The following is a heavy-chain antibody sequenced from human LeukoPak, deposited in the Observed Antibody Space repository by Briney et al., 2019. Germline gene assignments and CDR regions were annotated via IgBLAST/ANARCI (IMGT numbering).Heavy chain of an antibody. CDR1: GGTFSSYA. D-gene: IGHD2-21*02. CDR2: NIPIFGTA. Sequence: ASVKVSCKASGGTFSSYAISWVRQAPGQGLEWMGGNIPIFGTANYAQKFQGRVTITADESTSTAYMELSSLRSEDTAVYYCARGALAYCGGDCPFDIWGQGTMVTVSS. V-gene: IGHV1-69*13. CDR3: ARGALAYCGGDCPFDI. J-gene: IGHJ3*02.